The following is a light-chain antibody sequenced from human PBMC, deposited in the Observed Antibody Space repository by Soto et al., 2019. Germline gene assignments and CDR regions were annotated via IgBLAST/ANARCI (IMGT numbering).Light chain of an antibody. V-gene: IGLV2-14*01. J-gene: IGLJ3*02. CDR2: EVS. CDR1: SSDVGAYNY. Sequence: QSALTQPASVSGSLGQSITISCSGTSSDVGAYNYVSWSQQHPGKAPKLIIYEVSNRPSGVSNRFSGSKSGNTASLTISGLQAEDEADYYCSSYTRSSTLVFGGGTKLTVL. CDR3: SSYTRSSTLV.